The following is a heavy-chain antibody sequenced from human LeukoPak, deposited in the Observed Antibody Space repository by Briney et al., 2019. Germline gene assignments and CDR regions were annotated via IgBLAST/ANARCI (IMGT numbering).Heavy chain of an antibody. D-gene: IGHD3-22*01. CDR3: ARASYYDISGYYY. CDR2: ITSSGNTK. CDR1: GFTFSSCA. Sequence: QPGGSLRLSCAASGFTFSSCAMSWVRQAPGKGLEWVSYITSSGNTKYHADPVKGRFTISRANAKKSLYLQINSLRAEDTAVYYCARASYYDISGYYYWRQGTVVTV. V-gene: IGHV3-48*04. J-gene: IGHJ4*02.